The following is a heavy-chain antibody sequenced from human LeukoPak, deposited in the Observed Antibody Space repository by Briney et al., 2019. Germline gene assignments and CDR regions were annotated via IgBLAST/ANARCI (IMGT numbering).Heavy chain of an antibody. V-gene: IGHV4-39*01. D-gene: IGHD6-19*01. Sequence: TPSETLSLTCTVSGGSISSSSYYWGWIRQPPGKGLEWIGSIYYSGSTYYNPSLKSRVTISVDTSKNQFSLKLSSVTAADTAVYYCARLDSSGWLPRGWFDPWGQGTLVTVSS. CDR3: ARLDSSGWLPRGWFDP. J-gene: IGHJ5*02. CDR1: GGSISSSSYY. CDR2: IYYSGST.